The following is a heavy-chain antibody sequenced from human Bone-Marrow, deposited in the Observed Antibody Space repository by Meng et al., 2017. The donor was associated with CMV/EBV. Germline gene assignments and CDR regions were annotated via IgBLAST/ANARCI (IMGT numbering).Heavy chain of an antibody. Sequence: GESLKISCAASGFTFSNYGMHWVRQAPGKGLEWVAFIWYDGSNKYYADSVKGRFTISRDNSKNTLYLQMNSLRAEDTAMYYCAKDIYSDGSGYSGSFDIWGQGTMVTVSS. CDR3: AKDIYSDGSGYSGSFDI. CDR2: IWYDGSNK. CDR1: GFTFSNYG. V-gene: IGHV3-30*02. J-gene: IGHJ3*02. D-gene: IGHD3-22*01.